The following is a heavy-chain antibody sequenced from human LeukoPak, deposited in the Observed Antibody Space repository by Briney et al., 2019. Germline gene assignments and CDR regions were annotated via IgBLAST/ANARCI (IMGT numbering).Heavy chain of an antibody. CDR2: IYTSGST. D-gene: IGHD4-23*01. CDR3: ARLRWVDAFDI. CDR1: GGSISSGSYY. Sequence: PSQTLSLTCTVSGGSISSGSYYWSWIRQPAGKGLEWIGRIYTSGSTNYNPSLKSRVTISVDTSKNHFSLKLSSVTAADTAVYYCARLRWVDAFDIWGQGTMVTVSS. V-gene: IGHV4-61*02. J-gene: IGHJ3*02.